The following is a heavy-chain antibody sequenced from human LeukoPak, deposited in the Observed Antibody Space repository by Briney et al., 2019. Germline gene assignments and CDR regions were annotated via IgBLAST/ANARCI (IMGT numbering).Heavy chain of an antibody. CDR3: ASDRSDLDVGMEPTVKTCLDY. CDR1: GFTVSDYY. D-gene: IGHD1-14*01. Sequence: GGSLRLPCAASGFTVSDYYMSWIRQAPGKGLEWVSDISSSGGSVYYPNSVGGRFTISRDNAKNSLHLQMNSMSAEDAGVYYRASDRSDLDVGMEPTVKTCLDYWGQGPLVPVSS. CDR2: ISSSGGSV. J-gene: IGHJ4*02. V-gene: IGHV3-11*01.